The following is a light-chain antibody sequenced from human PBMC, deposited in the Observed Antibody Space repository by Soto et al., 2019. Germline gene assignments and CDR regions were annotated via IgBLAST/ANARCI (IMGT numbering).Light chain of an antibody. CDR3: QQFDNLPLT. Sequence: DIQMTQSPSSLSASVGDRVTITCQASQDIINYLNWYQQKPGKAPKILIYDASVLEAGVPSRFSGGGSGTHFTLTITSLQAEDVATYYCQQFDNLPLTFGGGTNLEIK. J-gene: IGKJ4*01. V-gene: IGKV1-33*01. CDR2: DAS. CDR1: QDIINY.